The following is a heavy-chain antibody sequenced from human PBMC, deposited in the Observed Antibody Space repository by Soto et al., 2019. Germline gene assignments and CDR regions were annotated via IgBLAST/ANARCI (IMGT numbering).Heavy chain of an antibody. CDR2: ISSSGSTI. J-gene: IGHJ4*02. CDR3: STGRSTYGLDS. V-gene: IGHV3-11*01. Sequence: GGSLRLSCAASGFTFSDYYMSWIRQAPGKGLEWVSYISSSGSTIYYAAPVKGRFTISRDDSNNTLYLQMNSLKTEDTAVYYCSTGRSTYGLDSWGQGTLVTVSS. CDR1: GFTFSDYY. D-gene: IGHD5-18*01.